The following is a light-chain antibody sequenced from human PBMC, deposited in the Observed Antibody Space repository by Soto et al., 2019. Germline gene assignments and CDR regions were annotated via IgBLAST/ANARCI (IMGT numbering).Light chain of an antibody. Sequence: DIQMTQSPSTLYASIGDRVTITCRASQSIDSWLAWYEQKSWKAPKLLIYKAPSLKTGVPSSFSGSRSGTEFTLTISSLQPDDCATHYCQHDNSYSLTFGQGTKV. V-gene: IGKV1-5*03. J-gene: IGKJ1*01. CDR1: QSIDSW. CDR2: KAP. CDR3: QHDNSYSLT.